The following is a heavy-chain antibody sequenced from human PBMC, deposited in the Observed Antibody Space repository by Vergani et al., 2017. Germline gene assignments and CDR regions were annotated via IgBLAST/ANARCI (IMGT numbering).Heavy chain of an antibody. Sequence: QVQLVESGGGVVQPGGSLRLSCAASGFTFNQYGMHWVRQAPGKGLEWVAVTWYDGNNKQYADSVKGRFTISRDNSKSTMYLQMNSLRDEDTGVYYCARDLRLLYNRFDPWGQGTLFTVSS. CDR2: TWYDGNNK. CDR1: GFTFNQYG. D-gene: IGHD1-14*01. J-gene: IGHJ5*02. CDR3: ARDLRLLYNRFDP. V-gene: IGHV3-33*01.